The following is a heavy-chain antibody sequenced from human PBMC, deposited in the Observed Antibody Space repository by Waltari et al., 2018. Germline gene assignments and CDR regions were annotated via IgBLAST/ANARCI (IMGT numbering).Heavy chain of an antibody. V-gene: IGHV4-59*11. Sequence: QVQLQESGPGLVKPSETLSLTCTVSGCSISSHYWSWIRQPPGKGLEWIGYIYYSGSTNYNPSLKSRVTISVDTSKNQFSLKLSSVTAADTAVYYCAREQAAVAGTFDYWGQGTLVTVSS. CDR1: GCSISSHY. CDR3: AREQAAVAGTFDY. CDR2: IYYSGST. J-gene: IGHJ4*02. D-gene: IGHD6-19*01.